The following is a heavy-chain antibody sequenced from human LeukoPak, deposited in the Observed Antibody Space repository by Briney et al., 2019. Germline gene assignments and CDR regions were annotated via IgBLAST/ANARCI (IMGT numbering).Heavy chain of an antibody. V-gene: IGHV1-46*01. CDR2: INPRGGST. Sequence: GASVKVSCKASGYTFTSYYMHWVRQAPGQGLEWMGIINPRGGSTSYAQKFQGRVTMTRDTSTSTVYMELSSLRSEDTAVYYCARAPYCGGDCYPNWFDPWGQGTLVTVSS. CDR3: ARAPYCGGDCYPNWFDP. J-gene: IGHJ5*02. CDR1: GYTFTSYY. D-gene: IGHD2-21*02.